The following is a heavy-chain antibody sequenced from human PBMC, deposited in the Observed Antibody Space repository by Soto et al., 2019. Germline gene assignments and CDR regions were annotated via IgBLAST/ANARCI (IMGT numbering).Heavy chain of an antibody. CDR1: GSTFTSYG. Sequence: ASVKVSCKASGSTFTSYGISWGRQAPRQGPEWMGWISAYNGNTNYAQKLQGRVTMTTDTSTSTAYMELRSLRSDDTAVYYCARSTRTYTMIGAFDIWGQGTMVTVSS. V-gene: IGHV1-18*01. J-gene: IGHJ3*02. CDR2: ISAYNGNT. CDR3: ARSTRTYTMIGAFDI. D-gene: IGHD3-22*01.